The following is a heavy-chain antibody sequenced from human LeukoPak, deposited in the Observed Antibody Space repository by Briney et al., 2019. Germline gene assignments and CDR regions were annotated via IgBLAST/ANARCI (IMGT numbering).Heavy chain of an antibody. V-gene: IGHV3-53*01. CDR3: ARDSLDYYDSSGYLRAFDI. Sequence: GGSLRLSCAASGFTVSSNYMSWVRQAPGKGLEWVSVIYSGGSTYYADSVKGRFTISRDNSKNTLYLQMNSLRAEDTAVYYCARDSLDYYDSSGYLRAFDIWGQGTMVTVSS. CDR1: GFTVSSNY. D-gene: IGHD3-22*01. CDR2: IYSGGST. J-gene: IGHJ3*02.